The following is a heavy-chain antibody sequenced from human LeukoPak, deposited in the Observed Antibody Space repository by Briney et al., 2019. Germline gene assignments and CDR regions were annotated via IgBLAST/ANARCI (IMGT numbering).Heavy chain of an antibody. V-gene: IGHV3-73*01. D-gene: IGHD2-15*01. CDR1: VFTFSGSA. CDR3: TRPNCSGGSCYQDY. Sequence: GGSLRLSCAASVFTFSGSAMHWVRQASGKGLEWVGRIRSKANSYATAYAASVKGRFTISRDDSKNTAYLQMNSLKTEDTAVYYCTRPNCSGGSCYQDYWGQGTLVTVSP. J-gene: IGHJ4*02. CDR2: IRSKANSYAT.